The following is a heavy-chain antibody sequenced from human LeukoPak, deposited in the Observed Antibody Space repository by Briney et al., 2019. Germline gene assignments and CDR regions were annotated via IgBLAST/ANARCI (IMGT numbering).Heavy chain of an antibody. V-gene: IGHV3-30*02. D-gene: IGHD1-26*01. CDR1: GFTFSSSG. CDR3: AKETRGSYPDY. J-gene: IGHJ4*02. Sequence: GGSLRLSCAASGFTFSSSGMHWFRQAPGKGLEWVAFIRYDGTSKYYADSVKGRFTISRDNSKNTVYLQMNSLRAEDTAVYYCAKETRGSYPDYWGQGTLVTVSS. CDR2: IRYDGTSK.